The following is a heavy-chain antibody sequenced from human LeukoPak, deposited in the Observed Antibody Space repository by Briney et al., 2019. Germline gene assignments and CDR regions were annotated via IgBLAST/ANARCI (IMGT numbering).Heavy chain of an antibody. Sequence: PGGSLRLSCAASGFTFSSYGMHWVRQAPGKGLEWVAVISYDGSNKYFADSVKGRFTISRDNSKNTLYLQMNSLRAEDTAVYYCAKLRDSTTWYWFDPWGQGTLVTVSS. CDR2: ISYDGSNK. CDR1: GFTFSSYG. J-gene: IGHJ5*02. CDR3: AKLRDSTTWYWFDP. V-gene: IGHV3-30*18. D-gene: IGHD6-13*01.